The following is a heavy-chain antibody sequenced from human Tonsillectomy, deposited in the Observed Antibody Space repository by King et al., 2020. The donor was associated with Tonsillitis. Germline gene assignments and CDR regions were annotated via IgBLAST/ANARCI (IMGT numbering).Heavy chain of an antibody. J-gene: IGHJ6*03. CDR3: ATSGIAALTGNWYHHHYMDV. Sequence: QLQESGPGLVKPSETLSLTCTVSGGSISSYYWSWIRQPPGKGLEWIGYIYYSGSTNYNPSLKSRVTISVDTSKNQFSLKLSSVTAADTAVYYCATSGIAALTGNWYHHHYMDVWGKGTTVTVSS. CDR2: IYYSGST. D-gene: IGHD6-13*01. V-gene: IGHV4-59*08. CDR1: GGSISSYY.